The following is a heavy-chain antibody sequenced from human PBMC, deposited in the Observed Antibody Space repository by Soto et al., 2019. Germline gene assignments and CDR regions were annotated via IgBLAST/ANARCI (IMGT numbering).Heavy chain of an antibody. V-gene: IGHV1-8*01. D-gene: IGHD4-17*01. CDR1: GYTFTSHD. Sequence: QVQLVQSGAEVKKSGASVKVSCKASGYTFTSHDINWVRQATGQGLEWMGWMNPNSGNTGYAQKFQGRITITRNTSISTAYMELSSLRSEDTAVYYCARCDYGVYARFDYWGQGTLVTVSS. CDR3: ARCDYGVYARFDY. J-gene: IGHJ4*02. CDR2: MNPNSGNT.